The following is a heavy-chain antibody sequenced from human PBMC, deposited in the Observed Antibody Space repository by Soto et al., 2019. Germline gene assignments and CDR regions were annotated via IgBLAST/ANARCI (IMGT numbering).Heavy chain of an antibody. D-gene: IGHD3-22*01. V-gene: IGHV1-3*05. CDR1: GYTFTSYA. CDR2: INAGNGNT. Sequence: QVQLVQSGAEEKKPGASVKVSCKASGYTFTSYAMHWVRQAPGQRLEWMGWINAGNGNTKYSQKFQGRVTITRDTSASTAYMELSSLRSEDTAVYYCARSSSYYMIDDYWCQGTLVTVSS. CDR3: ARSSSYYMIDDY. J-gene: IGHJ4*02.